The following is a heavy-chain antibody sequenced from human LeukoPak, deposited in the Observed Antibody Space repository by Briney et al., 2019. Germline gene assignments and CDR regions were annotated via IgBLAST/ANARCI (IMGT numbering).Heavy chain of an antibody. Sequence: SETLSLTCAVYGGSFSGYYWSWIRQPPGKGLEWIGEINHRGSTNYNPSLKSRVTISVDTSKNQFSLKLSSVTAADTAVYYCARVIGYCSGGSCYSFLRGAFDIWGQGTMVTVSS. CDR2: INHRGST. CDR1: GGSFSGYY. CDR3: ARVIGYCSGGSCYSFLRGAFDI. J-gene: IGHJ3*02. V-gene: IGHV4-34*01. D-gene: IGHD2-15*01.